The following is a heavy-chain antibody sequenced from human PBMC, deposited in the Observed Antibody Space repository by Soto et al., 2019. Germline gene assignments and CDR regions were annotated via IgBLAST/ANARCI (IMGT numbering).Heavy chain of an antibody. CDR3: ARPVNQQVAGHRYNWFDP. CDR1: GGSISSGGYY. J-gene: IGHJ5*02. Sequence: PSETLSLTCTVSGGSISSGGYYWSWIRQHPGKGLEWIGYIYYSGSTYYNPSLKSRVTISVDTSKNQFSLKLSSVTAADTAVYYCARPVNQQVAGHRYNWFDPWGQGTLVTVSS. D-gene: IGHD6-19*01. V-gene: IGHV4-31*03. CDR2: IYYSGST.